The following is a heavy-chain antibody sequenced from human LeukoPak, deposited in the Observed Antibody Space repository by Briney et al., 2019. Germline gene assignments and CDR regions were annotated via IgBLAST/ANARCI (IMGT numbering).Heavy chain of an antibody. J-gene: IGHJ3*02. V-gene: IGHV3-21*01. D-gene: IGHD1-26*01. CDR2: ISSSSNYI. Sequence: GGSLRLSCAASGFTFTSYTMNWVHQAPGKGLEWVSSISSSSNYIYYADSVKGRFTISRDNAKNSLYLQMNSLRAEDTAVYYCARDVDSGIYYTSAFDIWGQGTMVTVSS. CDR3: ARDVDSGIYYTSAFDI. CDR1: GFTFTSYT.